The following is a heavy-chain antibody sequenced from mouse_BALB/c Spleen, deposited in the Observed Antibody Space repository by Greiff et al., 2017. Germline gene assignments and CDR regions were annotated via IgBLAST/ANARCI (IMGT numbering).Heavy chain of an antibody. CDR2: IYPGNVNT. V-gene: IGHV1S56*01. Sequence: VQLQQSGPELVKPGASVRISCKASGYTFTSYYIHWVKQRPGQGLEWIGWIYPGNVNTKYNEKFKGKATLTADKSSSTAYMQLSSLTSEDSAVYFCARLAYYYGSYAMDYWGQGTSVTVSS. CDR3: ARLAYYYGSYAMDY. CDR1: GYTFTSYY. J-gene: IGHJ4*01. D-gene: IGHD1-1*01.